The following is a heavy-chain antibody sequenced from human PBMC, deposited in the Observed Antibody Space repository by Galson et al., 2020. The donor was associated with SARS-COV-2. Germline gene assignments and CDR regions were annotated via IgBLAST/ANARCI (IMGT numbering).Heavy chain of an antibody. CDR2: IYNDGGTT. V-gene: IGHV3-74*01. CDR3: ARDPCGGGYCYGSGDS. Sequence: PGGSLRLSCAASGFSIGSYRMNWVRHVPGRGLAWVSTIYNDGGTTRYADSVDGRFTVSKDNAKNTMYLHMNSLRAEDTAVYYCARDPCGGGYCYGSGDSWGQGTLVTVSS. CDR1: GFSIGSYR. J-gene: IGHJ4*02. D-gene: IGHD2-21*02.